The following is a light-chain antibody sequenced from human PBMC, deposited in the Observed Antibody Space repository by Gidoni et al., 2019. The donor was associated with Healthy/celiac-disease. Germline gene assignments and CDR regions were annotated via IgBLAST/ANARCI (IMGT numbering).Light chain of an antibody. J-gene: IGKJ1*01. CDR2: GAY. CDR3: QQYGSSPPGT. CDR1: PSVSSSY. Sequence: EIVLPPSPGTLSLSPGERATLSCRASPSVSSSYFAWYQQQPGQAPRLLIYGAYSRATGIQDRFSGSGAGTDFTLTISRLEPEDFAVYYCQQYGSSPPGTFXQXTKVXIK. V-gene: IGKV3-20*01.